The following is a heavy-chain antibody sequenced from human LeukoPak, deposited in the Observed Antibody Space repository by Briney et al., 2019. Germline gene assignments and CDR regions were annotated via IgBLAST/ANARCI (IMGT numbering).Heavy chain of an antibody. V-gene: IGHV3-11*01. CDR2: ISSGGSTV. D-gene: IGHD3/OR15-3a*01. CDR3: ARKRMDSDAFDI. Sequence: EGSLRLSCAASGFTLRDHYMSWIRQAPGKGLEWVSNISSGGSTVYYADSVKGRFTNSRDNAKNSLSLQMNSLRAEDTAVYYCARKRMDSDAFDIWGQGTMVTVSS. J-gene: IGHJ3*02. CDR1: GFTLRDHY.